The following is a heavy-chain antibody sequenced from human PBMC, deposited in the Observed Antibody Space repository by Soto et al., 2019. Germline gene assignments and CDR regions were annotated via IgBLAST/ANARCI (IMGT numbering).Heavy chain of an antibody. Sequence: QVHLLLQSGAEVKKPGSSVKVACKASGGNPSNSAISWVRQAPGQGLEWMGGIIPVFGIISHAQNFQGRVTITADESTSTAYMELSSLRSEDRAVYFCAGGRIVVAGSSAYYSMDVWGQGTTVTVSS. J-gene: IGHJ6*02. D-gene: IGHD6-19*01. CDR2: IIPVFGII. CDR3: AGGRIVVAGSSAYYSMDV. V-gene: IGHV1-69*01. CDR1: GGNPSNSA.